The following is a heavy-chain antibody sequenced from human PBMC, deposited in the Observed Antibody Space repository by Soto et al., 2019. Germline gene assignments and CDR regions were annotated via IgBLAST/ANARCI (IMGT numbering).Heavy chain of an antibody. D-gene: IGHD3-22*01. CDR2: INAGNGNT. V-gene: IGHV1-3*01. J-gene: IGHJ4*01. CDR1: GYTFTSYA. Sequence: ASVKVSCKASGYTFTSYAMHWVRQAPGQRLEWMGWINAGNGNTKYSQKFQDRVTITRDTSATTAYMELSSLRSEDTAVYYCARDILGDSSAYYNYWGHGTLVTVSS. CDR3: ARDILGDSSAYYNY.